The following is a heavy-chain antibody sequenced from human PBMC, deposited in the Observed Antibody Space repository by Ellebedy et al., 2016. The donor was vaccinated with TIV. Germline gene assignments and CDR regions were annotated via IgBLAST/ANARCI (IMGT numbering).Heavy chain of an antibody. CDR1: GFNFSSYS. CDR2: ISGSSTYI. D-gene: IGHD4-17*01. CDR3: ARKVPAPTTVPPNWYFDL. Sequence: PGGSLRLSCAASGFNFSSYSMTWVRQAPGKGLEWVSFISGSSTYIYYADSVKGRFAISRDNAKNSLYLQMNSLRAEDTAVYYCARKVPAPTTVPPNWYFDLWGRGTLVTVSS. J-gene: IGHJ2*01. V-gene: IGHV3-21*01.